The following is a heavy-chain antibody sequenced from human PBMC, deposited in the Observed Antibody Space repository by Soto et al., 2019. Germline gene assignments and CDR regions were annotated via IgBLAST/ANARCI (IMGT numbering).Heavy chain of an antibody. CDR2: IYYSGST. Sequence: SETLSLTCTVSGGSISSGGYYWSWIRQHPGMGLELIGYIYYSGSTYYNPSLKSRVTISVDTSKNQFSLKLSSVTAADTAVYYCAREGYYDSSGYYPVDYWGQGTLVTVSS. J-gene: IGHJ4*02. CDR3: AREGYYDSSGYYPVDY. V-gene: IGHV4-31*03. CDR1: GGSISSGGYY. D-gene: IGHD3-22*01.